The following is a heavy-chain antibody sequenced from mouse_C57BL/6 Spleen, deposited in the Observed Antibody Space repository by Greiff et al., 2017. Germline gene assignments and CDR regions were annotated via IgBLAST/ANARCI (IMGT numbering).Heavy chain of an antibody. V-gene: IGHV1-15*01. D-gene: IGHD3-3*01. Sequence: QVQLQQPGAELVRPGASVTLSCKASGYTFTDYEMHWVKQTPVHGLEWIGAINPETGGTAYNQKFKGKAILTADNSSSTAYMELRSLTSEDSAVYYCTRPGGDEGGYFDYWGQGTTLTVSS. CDR1: GYTFTDYE. CDR3: TRPGGDEGGYFDY. CDR2: INPETGGT. J-gene: IGHJ2*01.